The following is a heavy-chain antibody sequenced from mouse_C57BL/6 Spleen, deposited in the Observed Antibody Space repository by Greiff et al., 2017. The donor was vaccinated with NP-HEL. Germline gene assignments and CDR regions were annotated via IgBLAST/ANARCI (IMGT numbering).Heavy chain of an antibody. J-gene: IGHJ1*03. D-gene: IGHD1-1*01. CDR1: GFTFSSYA. CDR3: TREDGSSYWYFDV. V-gene: IGHV5-9-1*02. CDR2: ISSGGDYI. Sequence: EVQGVESGEGLVKPGGSLKLSCAASGFTFSSYAMSWVRQTPEKRLELVAYISSGGDYIYYADTVKGRFTISRDNARNTLYLQMSSLKSEDTAMYYCTREDGSSYWYFDVWGTGTTVTVSS.